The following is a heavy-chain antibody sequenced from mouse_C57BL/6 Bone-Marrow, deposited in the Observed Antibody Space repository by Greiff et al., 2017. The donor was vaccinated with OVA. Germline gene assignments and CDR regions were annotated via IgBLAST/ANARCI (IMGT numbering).Heavy chain of an antibody. D-gene: IGHD2-2*01. CDR3: TTAYGYDSFAY. CDR2: IDPENGDT. Sequence: DVKLQESGAELVRPGASVKLSCTASGFNIKDDYMHWVKQRPEQGLEWIGWIDPENGDTEYASKFQGKATITADTSSNTAYLQLSSLTSEDTAVYYCTTAYGYDSFAYWGQGTLVTVSA. V-gene: IGHV14-4*01. J-gene: IGHJ3*01. CDR1: GFNIKDDY.